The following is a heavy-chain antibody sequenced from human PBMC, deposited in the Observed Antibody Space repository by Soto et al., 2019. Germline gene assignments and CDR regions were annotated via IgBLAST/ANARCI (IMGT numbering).Heavy chain of an antibody. D-gene: IGHD2-15*01. J-gene: IGHJ4*02. CDR1: GFTFSSYW. V-gene: IGHV3-74*01. CDR3: VGTSLVVAAATREDY. CDR2: INSDGSST. Sequence: EVQLVESGGGLVQPGGSLRLSCAASGFTFSSYWMHWVRQAPGKGLVWVSRINSDGSSTSYADSVKGRFTISRDNAKNTLYLRMNSLRGEDTAVYYCVGTSLVVAAATREDYWGQGTLVTVSS.